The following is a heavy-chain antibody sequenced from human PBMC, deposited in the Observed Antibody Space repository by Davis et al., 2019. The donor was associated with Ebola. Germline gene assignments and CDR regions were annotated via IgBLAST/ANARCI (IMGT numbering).Heavy chain of an antibody. J-gene: IGHJ6*02. D-gene: IGHD3-10*01. CDR2: IYYSGST. V-gene: IGHV4-31*03. CDR3: ARVVDGSGSPYYYGMDV. CDR1: GGSISSGGYY. Sequence: PSETLSLTCTVSGGSISSGGYYWSWIRQHPGKGLEWIGYIYYSGSTYYNPSLKSRVTISVDTSKNQFSLKLSSVTAADTAVYYCARVVDGSGSPYYYGMDVWGQGTTVTVSS.